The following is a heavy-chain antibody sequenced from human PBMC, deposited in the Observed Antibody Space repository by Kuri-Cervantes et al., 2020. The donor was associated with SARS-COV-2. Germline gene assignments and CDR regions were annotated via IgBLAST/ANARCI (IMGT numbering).Heavy chain of an antibody. CDR3: ARGRRYSRAGGMDY. D-gene: IGHD3-16*01. CDR2: INHSGST. CDR1: GGSFSGYY. J-gene: IGHJ4*02. V-gene: IGHV4-34*01. Sequence: SETLSLTCAVYGGSFSGYYWRWIRQPPGKGLEWIGEINHSGSTNYNPPLKSRVTISVDTSKNQFSLKLSSVTAADTAVYYCARGRRYSRAGGMDYWGQGTLVTVSS.